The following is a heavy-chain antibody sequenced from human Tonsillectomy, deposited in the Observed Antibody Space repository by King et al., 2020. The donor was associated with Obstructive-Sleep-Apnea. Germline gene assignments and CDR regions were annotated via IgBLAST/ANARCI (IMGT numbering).Heavy chain of an antibody. V-gene: IGHV3-33*01. D-gene: IGHD6-13*01. CDR1: GFTFSSYG. CDR2: IWYDGSNK. CDR3: AREPGIAAAEGIMDV. Sequence: VQLVESGGGVVQPGRSLRLSCAASGFTFSSYGMHWVRQAPGKGLEWVAVIWYDGSNKYYADSVKGRFTISRDNSKNTLYLQMNSLRAEDTAVDYCAREPGIAAAEGIMDVWGQGTTVTVSS. J-gene: IGHJ6*02.